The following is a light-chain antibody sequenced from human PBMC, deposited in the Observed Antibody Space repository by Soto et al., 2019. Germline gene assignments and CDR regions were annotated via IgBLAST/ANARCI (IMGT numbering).Light chain of an antibody. Sequence: DIQMTQSPSSLSASVGDRVTITCRASQGISSYLFWFQQKPGKVPKLLIYVASSLQSEVPSRFSGSGSGTDFTLTISSLQPEDFATYYCQQRSGSPITFGQGTRLEIK. CDR3: QQRSGSPIT. CDR1: QGISSY. V-gene: IGKV1-16*01. CDR2: VAS. J-gene: IGKJ5*01.